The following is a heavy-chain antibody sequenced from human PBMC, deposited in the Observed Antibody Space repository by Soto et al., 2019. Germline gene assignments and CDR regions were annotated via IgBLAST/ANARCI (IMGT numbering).Heavy chain of an antibody. CDR2: IYYSGST. CDR3: ARVYYGDFPYYYYMDV. CDR1: GGSISSGDYY. Sequence: SETLSLTCTVSGGSISSGDYYWSWIRQPPGKGLEWIGYIYYSGSTNYNPSLKSRVTISVDTSKNQFSLKLSSVTAADTAVYYCARVYYGDFPYYYYMDVWGKGTTVTVSS. V-gene: IGHV4-30-4*02. D-gene: IGHD4-17*01. J-gene: IGHJ6*03.